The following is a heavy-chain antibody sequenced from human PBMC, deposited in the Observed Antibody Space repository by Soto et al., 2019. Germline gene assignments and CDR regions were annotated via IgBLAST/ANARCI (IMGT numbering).Heavy chain of an antibody. Sequence: SETLSLTCTVSGGSISSYYWSWIRQPPGKGLEWIGYIYYSGSTNYNPSLKSRVTISVDTSKNQFSLKLSSVTAADTAVYYCARVGAAAEIDPWGQGTLVTVSS. J-gene: IGHJ5*02. D-gene: IGHD6-13*01. CDR1: GGSISSYY. V-gene: IGHV4-59*01. CDR3: ARVGAAAEIDP. CDR2: IYYSGST.